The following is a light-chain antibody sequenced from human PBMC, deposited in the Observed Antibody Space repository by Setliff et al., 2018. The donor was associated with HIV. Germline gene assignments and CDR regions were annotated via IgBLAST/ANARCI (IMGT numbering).Light chain of an antibody. CDR2: GNN. CDR1: NSNIGAGFD. Sequence: QSVLTQPPSVSGAPGQRVTISCTGSNSNIGAGFDVHWYQQPPGTAPKLLIYGNNNRPSGVPDRISASKSGTSASLAITGLQAEDEADYYCQSYDSSLSRSVFGTGTKATVL. CDR3: QSYDSSLSRSV. J-gene: IGLJ1*01. V-gene: IGLV1-40*01.